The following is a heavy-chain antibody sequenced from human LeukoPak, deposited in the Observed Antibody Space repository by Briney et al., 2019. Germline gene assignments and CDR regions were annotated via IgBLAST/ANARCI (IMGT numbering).Heavy chain of an antibody. Sequence: GRSLRLSCAASGFTFSSCGMHWVRQAPGKGLEWVAVIWYDGSNKYYADSVKGRFTISIDNSKNTLYLQMDSLRAEDTAVYYCARDSSVDTAFDYWGQGTLVTVSS. CDR3: ARDSSVDTAFDY. CDR1: GFTFSSCG. J-gene: IGHJ4*02. D-gene: IGHD5-18*01. V-gene: IGHV3-33*01. CDR2: IWYDGSNK.